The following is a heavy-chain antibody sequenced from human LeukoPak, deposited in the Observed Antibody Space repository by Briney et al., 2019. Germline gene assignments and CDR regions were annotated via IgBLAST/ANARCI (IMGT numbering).Heavy chain of an antibody. CDR3: ARGGASSKWYDS. CDR1: GASISNYY. V-gene: IGHV4-59*01. Sequence: SETLSLTCTVSGASISNYYWSWLRQPPGKALEPIGYIYYSGSTNYSPSLKSRVTISVDTSKNQFSLKMNSVTAADTAVYYCARGGASSKWYDSWTQATLVTVSS. D-gene: IGHD4-11*01. J-gene: IGHJ5*01. CDR2: IYYSGST.